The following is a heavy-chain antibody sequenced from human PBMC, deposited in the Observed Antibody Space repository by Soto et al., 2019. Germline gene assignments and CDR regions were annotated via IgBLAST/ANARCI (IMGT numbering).Heavy chain of an antibody. CDR3: ARGSFGARNFLADIDV. D-gene: IGHD2-15*01. CDR2: IGFAGDP. Sequence: EVQLVESGGGLVQPGGSLRLSCAASGFSFNNYDMHWVRQVAGKGLEWVSAIGFAGDPFYTDSVKGRFTISRENAKDSLFLQMNNLRGGDTAVYYCARGSFGARNFLADIDVWGRGTTVAVSS. J-gene: IGHJ6*03. CDR1: GFSFNNYD. V-gene: IGHV3-13*05.